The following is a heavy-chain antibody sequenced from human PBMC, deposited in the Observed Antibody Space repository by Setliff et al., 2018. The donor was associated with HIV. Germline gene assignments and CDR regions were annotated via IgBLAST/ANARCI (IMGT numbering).Heavy chain of an antibody. CDR2: IYPGDSDI. D-gene: IGHD2-15*01. CDR1: GYSFTSYW. Sequence: GESLKISCKGSGYSFTSYWIGWVRQMPGKGLEWMGIIYPGDSDIRYSPSFEGQVTISADKSISTAYLQWSSLKTSDTAIYYCARSPIRYCSSGSCYSGFDQWGQGTPVTVSS. V-gene: IGHV5-51*01. CDR3: ARSPIRYCSSGSCYSGFDQ. J-gene: IGHJ4*02.